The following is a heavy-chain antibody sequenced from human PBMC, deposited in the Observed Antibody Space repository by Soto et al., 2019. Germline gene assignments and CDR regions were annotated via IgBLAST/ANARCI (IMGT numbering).Heavy chain of an antibody. V-gene: IGHV4-59*08. CDR1: GGSISNYY. CDR3: TRGPLVAATYIDY. J-gene: IGHJ4*02. CDR2: VYYSGSA. D-gene: IGHD2-15*01. Sequence: ETLSLTCTVSGGSISNYYWSWIRQPPGKGLEWIGYVYYSGSANYNPSLKSRVTISVDTSKNQFSLKLNSVTAADTAVYYCTRGPLVAATYIDYWGQGTLVTVS.